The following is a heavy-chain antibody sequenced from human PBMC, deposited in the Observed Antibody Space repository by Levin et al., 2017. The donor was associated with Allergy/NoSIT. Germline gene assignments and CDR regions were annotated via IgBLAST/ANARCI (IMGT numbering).Heavy chain of an antibody. CDR3: ARTGTGHVDTAIADY. J-gene: IGHJ4*02. Sequence: PGASVKVSCKASGYTFTSYDINWVRQATGQGLEWMGWMNPNSANTGYAQKFQGRVTMTRNTSISTAYMELSSLRSEDTAVYYCARTGTGHVDTAIADYWGQGTLVTVSS. CDR2: MNPNSANT. D-gene: IGHD5-18*01. CDR1: GYTFTSYD. V-gene: IGHV1-8*01.